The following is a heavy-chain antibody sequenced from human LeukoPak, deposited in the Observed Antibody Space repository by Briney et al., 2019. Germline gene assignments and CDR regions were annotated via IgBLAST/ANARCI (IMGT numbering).Heavy chain of an antibody. CDR2: IKQDGSEK. Sequence: GGSLRLSCAASGFTFNNYWMTWFRQAPGKGLGGVASIKQDGSEKDYVDSVKGGFTISRDNAQTSLYLQMNSLRVQDTAVYYCVRGGPRYNWFDPWGQGTPVTVSS. CDR3: VRGGPRYNWFDP. J-gene: IGHJ5*02. D-gene: IGHD3-16*01. CDR1: GFTFNNYW. V-gene: IGHV3-7*03.